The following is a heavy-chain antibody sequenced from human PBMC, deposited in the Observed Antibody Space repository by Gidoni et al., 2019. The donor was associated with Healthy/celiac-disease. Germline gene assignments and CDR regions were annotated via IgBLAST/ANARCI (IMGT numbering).Heavy chain of an antibody. CDR3: ARVAAAGLFDY. D-gene: IGHD6-13*01. J-gene: IGHJ4*02. CDR1: GYTFTSYV. V-gene: IGHV1-18*01. Sequence: QVQLVQSGAEVQKPGASVKVSCKASGYTFTSYVISWVRQASGQGPEWTGWISAYNGNTNYAQKLQGRVTMTTDTSTSTAYMELRSLRSDDTAVYYCARVAAAGLFDYWGQGTLVTVSA. CDR2: ISAYNGNT.